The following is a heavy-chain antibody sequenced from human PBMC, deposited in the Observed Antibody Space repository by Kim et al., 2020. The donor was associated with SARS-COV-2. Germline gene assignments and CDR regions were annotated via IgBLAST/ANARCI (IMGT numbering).Heavy chain of an antibody. D-gene: IGHD3-3*01. J-gene: IGHJ4*02. Sequence: GSTNYNPSLKSRVTISVDTSKNQFSLKLSSVTAADTAVYYCARGRDLLSYWGQGTLVTVSS. V-gene: IGHV4-34*01. CDR2: GST. CDR3: ARGRDLLSY.